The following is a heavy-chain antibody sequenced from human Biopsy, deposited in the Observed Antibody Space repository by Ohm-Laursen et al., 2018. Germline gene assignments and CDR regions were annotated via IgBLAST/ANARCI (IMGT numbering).Heavy chain of an antibody. CDR1: GGSVGSGTFH. Sequence: SETLSLTCSVSGGSVGSGTFHWGWIRQPPGKGLEWIGHVYYTGNTNYNPSLKSRVTISMDMSKNQFSLRLSSVTAADTAVYYCVRQSGYFKNWGPGSQVAVSS. CDR2: VYYTGNT. V-gene: IGHV4-61*01. D-gene: IGHD5-12*01. J-gene: IGHJ4*02. CDR3: VRQSGYFKN.